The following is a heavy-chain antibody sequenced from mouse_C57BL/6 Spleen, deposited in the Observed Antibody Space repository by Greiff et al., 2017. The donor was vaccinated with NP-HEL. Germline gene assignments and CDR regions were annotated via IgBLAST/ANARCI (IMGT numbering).Heavy chain of an antibody. D-gene: IGHD1-1*02. J-gene: IGHJ4*01. CDR1: GYTFTGYW. CDR2: FLPGSGST. Sequence: VQLQQSGAELMKTGASVKLSCKATGYTFTGYWIEWVKQRPGHGLEWIGEFLPGSGSTNYNEKFKGKATFTADTSSYTAYMQLSSLTTEDSAIYYWARDVPYGCYDMDYWKQGTSVTVSS. V-gene: IGHV1-9*01. CDR3: ARDVPYGCYDMDY.